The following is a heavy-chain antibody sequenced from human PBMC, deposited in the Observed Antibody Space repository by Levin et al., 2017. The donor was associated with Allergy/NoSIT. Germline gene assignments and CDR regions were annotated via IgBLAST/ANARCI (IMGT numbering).Heavy chain of an antibody. Sequence: PSETLSLTCTVSGDSINTYYWNWIRQPPGKGLEWIGYIYYSGTTKYNPSLKSRVTISLDTPKNQFFLKLRSVTAADTAVYYCARVPRSPRGHPFDPWGPGTLVIVSS. CDR3: ARVPRSPRGHPFDP. V-gene: IGHV4-59*01. J-gene: IGHJ5*02. CDR2: IYYSGTT. CDR1: GDSINTYY.